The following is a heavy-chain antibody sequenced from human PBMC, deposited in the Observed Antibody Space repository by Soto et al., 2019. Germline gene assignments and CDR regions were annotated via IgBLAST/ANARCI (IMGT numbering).Heavy chain of an antibody. D-gene: IGHD4-17*01. V-gene: IGHV3-33*01. Sequence: QVQLVESGGGVVQPGRSLRLYCAASGFTFSSYGMHWVRQAPGKGLEWVAVIWYDGSNKYYADSVKGRFTISRDNSKNTLYLQMNSLRAVDTAVYYCAALYGDYGYFDYWGQGTLVTVSS. CDR2: IWYDGSNK. CDR3: AALYGDYGYFDY. CDR1: GFTFSSYG. J-gene: IGHJ4*02.